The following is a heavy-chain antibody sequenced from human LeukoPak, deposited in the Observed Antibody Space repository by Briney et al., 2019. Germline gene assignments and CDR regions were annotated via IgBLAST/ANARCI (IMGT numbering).Heavy chain of an antibody. CDR1: GYTFTSYG. CDR2: IIPIFGTA. V-gene: IGHV1-69*13. CDR3: AREAAAFDY. J-gene: IGHJ4*02. Sequence: ASVKVSCKASGYTFTSYGISWVRQAPGQGLEWMGGIIPIFGTANYAQKFQGRVTITADESTSTAYMELSSLRSEDTAVYYCAREAAAFDYWGQGTLVTVSS. D-gene: IGHD6-25*01.